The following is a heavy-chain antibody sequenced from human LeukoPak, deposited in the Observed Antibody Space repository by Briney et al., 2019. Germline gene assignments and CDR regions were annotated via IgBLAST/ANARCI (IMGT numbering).Heavy chain of an antibody. D-gene: IGHD6-19*01. CDR3: ASETFPHIAVAGNPSY. CDR2: ISYDGSNK. Sequence: GGSLRLSCAAFGFTFSSYAMHWVRQAPGKGLEWVAVISYDGSNKYYADSVKGRFTISRDNSKNTLYLQMNSLRAEDTAVYYCASETFPHIAVAGNPSYWGQGTLVTVSS. CDR1: GFTFSSYA. J-gene: IGHJ4*02. V-gene: IGHV3-30*04.